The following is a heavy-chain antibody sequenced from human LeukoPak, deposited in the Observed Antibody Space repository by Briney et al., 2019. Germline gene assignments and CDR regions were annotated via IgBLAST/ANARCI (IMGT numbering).Heavy chain of an antibody. CDR2: IKQDGSEK. Sequence: GGSLRLSCAASGFTFSNYWMTWVRQAPGKGLEWVANIKQDGSEKYYVDSVKGRFTISRDNAKNSLYLQMNSLRAEDTAVYYCAREGGQGGYWGQGTLVTVSS. CDR1: GFTFSNYW. J-gene: IGHJ4*02. D-gene: IGHD1-26*01. CDR3: AREGGQGGY. V-gene: IGHV3-7*01.